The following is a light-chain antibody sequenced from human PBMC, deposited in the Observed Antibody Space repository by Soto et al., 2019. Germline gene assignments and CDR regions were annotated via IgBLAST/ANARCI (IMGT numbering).Light chain of an antibody. Sequence: IVMTQSPATLSVSPGERATLSCRARQSVSSNLAWYQQKPGQAPRLLIYGASTRATGIPARFSGSGSGTEFPLTIRSLESEDFAVYYCQQYNNWPQTFGQGTKVEIK. J-gene: IGKJ1*01. CDR1: QSVSSN. CDR3: QQYNNWPQT. V-gene: IGKV3-15*01. CDR2: GAS.